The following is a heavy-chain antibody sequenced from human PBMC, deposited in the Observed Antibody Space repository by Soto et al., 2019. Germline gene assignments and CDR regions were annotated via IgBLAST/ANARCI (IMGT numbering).Heavy chain of an antibody. V-gene: IGHV4-30-4*01. Sequence: SETLSLTCTVSGGSISSGDYYWSWIRQPPWKGLEWIGYIYYSGSTYYNPSLKSRVTISVDTSKNQFSLKLSSVTAADTAVYYCARDVNRLGELSLSYFDYWGQGXLVTVSS. J-gene: IGHJ4*02. CDR1: GGSISSGDYY. D-gene: IGHD3-16*02. CDR2: IYYSGST. CDR3: ARDVNRLGELSLSYFDY.